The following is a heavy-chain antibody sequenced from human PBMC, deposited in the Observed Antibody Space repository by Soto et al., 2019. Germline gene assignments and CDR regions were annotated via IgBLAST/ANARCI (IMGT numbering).Heavy chain of an antibody. J-gene: IGHJ5*02. D-gene: IGHD2-21*01. Sequence: QITLKESGPTLVEPTQTLTLTCSFSGFSLSTSGVGVGWLRQAPGKALECLGIIYWDNDRRYNPSLKKRLTLTKDTSKNQVILTLTYMEPVHTAAYYCAHRVPYSSYWYVRWFDTWGQGTLVTVS. V-gene: IGHV2-5*02. CDR1: GFSLSTSGVG. CDR2: IYWDNDR. CDR3: AHRVPYSSYWYVRWFDT.